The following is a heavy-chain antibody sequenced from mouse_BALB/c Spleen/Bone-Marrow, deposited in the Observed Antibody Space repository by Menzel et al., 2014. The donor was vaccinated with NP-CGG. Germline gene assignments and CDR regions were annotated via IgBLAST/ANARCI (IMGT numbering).Heavy chain of an antibody. CDR3: TRTHGNYPAWFAY. J-gene: IGHJ3*01. Sequence: LQQSGSELVRPGASVKLSCKASGYTFTSYLIHWVKQRPGQGLEWIGNIYPGSGSTNYDEKFKSKATLTVDTSSSTAYMQLSSLTSEDSAVYYCTRTHGNYPAWFAYWGQGTLVTVSA. D-gene: IGHD2-1*01. CDR2: IYPGSGST. CDR1: GYTFTSYL. V-gene: IGHV1S22*01.